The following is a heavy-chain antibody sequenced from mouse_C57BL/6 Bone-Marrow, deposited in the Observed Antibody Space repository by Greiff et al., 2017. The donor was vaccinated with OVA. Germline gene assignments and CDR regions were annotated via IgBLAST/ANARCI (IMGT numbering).Heavy chain of an antibody. D-gene: IGHD1-1*01. J-gene: IGHJ3*01. Sequence: EVHLVESGGDLVKPGGSLKLSCAASGFTFSSYGMSWVRQTPDKRLEWVATISSGGSYTYYPDSVKGRFTISRDNAKNTLYLQMSSLKSEDTAMYYCARHYDGSSPFAYWGQGTLVTVSA. CDR2: ISSGGSYT. V-gene: IGHV5-6*01. CDR3: ARHYDGSSPFAY. CDR1: GFTFSSYG.